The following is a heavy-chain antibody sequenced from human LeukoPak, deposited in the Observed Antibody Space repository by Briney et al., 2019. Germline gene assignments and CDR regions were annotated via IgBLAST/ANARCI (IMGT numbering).Heavy chain of an antibody. Sequence: GGSLRLSRAASGFTFSSYGMHWVRQAPGKGLEWVAVISYDGSNKYYADSVKGRFTISRDNSKNTLYLQMNSLRAEDTAVYYCAKVSLYSSSSHFDYWGQGTLVTVSS. V-gene: IGHV3-30*18. J-gene: IGHJ4*02. CDR2: ISYDGSNK. D-gene: IGHD6-6*01. CDR3: AKVSLYSSSSHFDY. CDR1: GFTFSSYG.